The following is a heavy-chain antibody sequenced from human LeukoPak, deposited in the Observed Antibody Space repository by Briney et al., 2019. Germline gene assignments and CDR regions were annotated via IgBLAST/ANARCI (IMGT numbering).Heavy chain of an antibody. J-gene: IGHJ4*02. CDR1: GGSFSGYY. CDR2: VNHSGST. V-gene: IGHV4-34*01. CDR3: ARGSEYCGADCCSRRFDY. Sequence: SETLSLTCAVYGGSFSGYYWSWIRQPPGKGLEWIGEVNHSGSTNYNPSLKSRVTISVDTSKNQFSLKPSSVTAADTALYYCARGSEYCGADCCSRRFDYWGQGTLVTVSS. D-gene: IGHD2-21*02.